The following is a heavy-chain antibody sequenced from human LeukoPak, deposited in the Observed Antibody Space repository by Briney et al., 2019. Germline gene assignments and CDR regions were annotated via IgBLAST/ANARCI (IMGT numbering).Heavy chain of an antibody. D-gene: IGHD1-20*01. V-gene: IGHV4-59*01. J-gene: IGHJ6*03. CDR1: GGSISSYY. CDR3: ARGGGGYNWNYYYYYMDV. Sequence: PSETLSLTCTVSGGSISSYYWSWIRQPPGKGLEWIGYIYYSGSTNYNPSLKSRVTISVDTSKNQFSLKLSSVTAADTAVYYCARGGGGYNWNYYYYYMDVWGKGTTVTVSS. CDR2: IYYSGST.